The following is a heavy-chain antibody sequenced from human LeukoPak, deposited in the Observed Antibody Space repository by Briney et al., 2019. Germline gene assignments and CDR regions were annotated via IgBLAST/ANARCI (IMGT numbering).Heavy chain of an antibody. D-gene: IGHD1-26*01. CDR2: ISAYNGNS. CDR1: GYTFTSYG. CDR3: ARDVGVGGKNPYWSFDL. Sequence: ASVKVSCKASGYTFTSYGISWVRQAPGQGLEWMGWISAYNGNSNYAQKFQGRVTITADKSTSTAYMELSSLRAEDMAMYYCARDVGVGGKNPYWSFDLWGRGTLVTVSS. J-gene: IGHJ2*01. V-gene: IGHV1-18*03.